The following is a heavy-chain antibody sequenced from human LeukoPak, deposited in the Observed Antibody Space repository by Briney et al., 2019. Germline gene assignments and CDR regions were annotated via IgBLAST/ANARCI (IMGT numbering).Heavy chain of an antibody. CDR2: ISSSGSTI. Sequence: PGGSLRLSCAASGFTFSSYEMNWVRQAPGKGLEWVSYISSSGSTIYYADSVKGRFTISRDNAKNSLYLQMNSLRAEDTAVYYCASQGSSGYYSWDYWGQGTLVTVSS. V-gene: IGHV3-48*03. CDR3: ASQGSSGYYSWDY. D-gene: IGHD3-22*01. J-gene: IGHJ4*02. CDR1: GFTFSSYE.